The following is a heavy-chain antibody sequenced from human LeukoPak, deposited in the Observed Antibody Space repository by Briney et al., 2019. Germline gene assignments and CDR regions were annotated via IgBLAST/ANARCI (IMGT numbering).Heavy chain of an antibody. CDR2: IIPISGIA. CDR3: ARGTIAVAGIPMDV. Sequence: GASVKVSCKASGGTFSSYAISWVRQAPGQGLEWMGRIIPISGIANYAQKFQGRVTITADKSTSTAYMELSSLRSEDTAVYYCARGTIAVAGIPMDVWGQGTTVTVSS. V-gene: IGHV1-69*04. CDR1: GGTFSSYA. D-gene: IGHD6-19*01. J-gene: IGHJ6*02.